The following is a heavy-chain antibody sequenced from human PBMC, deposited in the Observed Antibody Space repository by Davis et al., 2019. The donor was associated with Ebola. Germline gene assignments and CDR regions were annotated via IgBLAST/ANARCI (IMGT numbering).Heavy chain of an antibody. J-gene: IGHJ4*02. CDR3: ARGRSMVATQVGLRY. Sequence: AASVKVSCKASGYTFTSYGISWVRQAPGQGLEWMGWISAYNGNTNYAQKLQGRVSMTTDTSTNTAYMELRSLRSDDTAVYYCARGRSMVATQVGLRYWGQGTLVTVSS. V-gene: IGHV1-18*01. D-gene: IGHD5-12*01. CDR1: GYTFTSYG. CDR2: ISAYNGNT.